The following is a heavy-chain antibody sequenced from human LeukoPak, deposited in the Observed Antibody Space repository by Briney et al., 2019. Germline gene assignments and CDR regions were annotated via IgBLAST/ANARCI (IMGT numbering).Heavy chain of an antibody. J-gene: IGHJ5*02. CDR3: ARDRPHYGNTHLFDP. CDR2: IWYDGSNK. D-gene: IGHD3-10*01. CDR1: GFTFSSYG. V-gene: IGHV3-33*01. Sequence: GGSLRLSCAASGFTFSSYGMHWVRQAPGKGLEWVAVIWYDGSNKYYADSVKGRFTISRDNSKNTLYLQMNSLRAEDTAVYYCARDRPHYGNTHLFDPWGQGTLVTVSS.